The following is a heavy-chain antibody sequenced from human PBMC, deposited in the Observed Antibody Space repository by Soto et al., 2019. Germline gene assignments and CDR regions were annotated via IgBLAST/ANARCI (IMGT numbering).Heavy chain of an antibody. Sequence: QITLKESGPTLVKPSETLTLICSFSGFSLSSSGVSVAWIRQSPGGALEWLALIDWENDRRYNPSLQNRFIIGMDNSKNEVVLTLFNTDAVDTGTYSCAHRGSEGRYGRGWFDSWGQGTLVIVSS. CDR1: GFSLSSSGVS. V-gene: IGHV2-5*02. J-gene: IGHJ5*01. D-gene: IGHD4-17*01. CDR2: IDWENDR. CDR3: AHRGSEGRYGRGWFDS.